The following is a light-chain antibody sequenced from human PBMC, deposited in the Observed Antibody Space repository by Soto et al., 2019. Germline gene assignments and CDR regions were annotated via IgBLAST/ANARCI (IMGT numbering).Light chain of an antibody. CDR2: GVS. V-gene: IGLV2-14*03. CDR1: SIDVGSSNS. CDR3: SSYTSSSTYV. J-gene: IGLJ1*01. Sequence: QSALTQPASVSGSPGQSITISCTEGSIDVGSSNSVSWYQHHPGKAPKLMIFGVSVRPSGVSNRFSGSKFGNTASLTISGLQAEDEADYYCSSYTSSSTYVFGSGTKLTVL.